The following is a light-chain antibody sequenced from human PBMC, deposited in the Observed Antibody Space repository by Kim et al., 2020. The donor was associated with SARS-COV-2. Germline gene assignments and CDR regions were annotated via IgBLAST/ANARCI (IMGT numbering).Light chain of an antibody. V-gene: IGKV1-5*03. Sequence: APVGDGVTITCRASQSISSWLAWYQQKPGKAPKLLIYKASSLESGVPSRFSGSGSGTEFTLTISSLQPDDCATYYCQQYNSYSWTFGQGTKVDIK. CDR1: QSISSW. CDR3: QQYNSYSWT. CDR2: KAS. J-gene: IGKJ1*01.